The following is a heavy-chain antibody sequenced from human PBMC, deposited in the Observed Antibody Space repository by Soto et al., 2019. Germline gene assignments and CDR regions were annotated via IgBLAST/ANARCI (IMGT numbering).Heavy chain of an antibody. CDR3: AKDRLSGNSVWDTFDV. J-gene: IGHJ3*01. CDR2: IHGDSSGT. D-gene: IGHD1-26*01. CDR1: GFIFRNYA. V-gene: IGHV3-23*01. Sequence: GGSLRLSCAASGFIFRNYAMSWVRQAPGKGLEWVSGIHGDSSGTFYTDSVKGRFTMSRDNSNLYLQMNSLRADDTATYYCAKDRLSGNSVWDTFDVWGQGTVVTVSS.